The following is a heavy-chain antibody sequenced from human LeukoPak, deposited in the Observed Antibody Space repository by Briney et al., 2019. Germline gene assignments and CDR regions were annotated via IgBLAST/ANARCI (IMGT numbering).Heavy chain of an antibody. CDR2: INSDGIST. J-gene: IGHJ4*02. V-gene: IGHV3-74*01. CDR1: GFTFSNYW. Sequence: GGSLRLPCAASGFTFSNYWMHWVRQAPGKGLVWVSRINSDGISTGYADSVKGRFTVSRDNAKKTLYLQMNSLRAEDTAVYYCARDVGNFDYWGQGTLVTVSS. CDR3: ARDVGNFDY.